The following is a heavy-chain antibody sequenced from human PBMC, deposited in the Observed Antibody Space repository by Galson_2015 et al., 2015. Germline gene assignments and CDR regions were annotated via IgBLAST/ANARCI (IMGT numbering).Heavy chain of an antibody. J-gene: IGHJ5*02. V-gene: IGHV3-33*06. CDR3: AKGSSSWYVGNWFDP. CDR2: IWYDGSNK. CDR1: GFTFSSYG. Sequence: SLRLSCAASGFTFSSYGMHWVRQAPGKGLEWVAVIWYDGSNKYYADSVKGRFTISRDNSKNTLYLQMNSLRAEDTAVYYCAKGSSSWYVGNWFDPWGQGTLVTVSS. D-gene: IGHD6-13*01.